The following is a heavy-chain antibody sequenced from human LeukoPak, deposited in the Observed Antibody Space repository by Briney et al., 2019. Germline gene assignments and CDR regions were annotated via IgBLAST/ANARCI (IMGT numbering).Heavy chain of an antibody. D-gene: IGHD6-13*01. CDR1: GFTVSSNY. CDR3: ARVQKGIAAAGTGGGWFEP. CDR2: ISSGGNT. V-gene: IGHV3-53*01. Sequence: PGGSLRLSCAVSGFTVSSNYMSWVRQAPGKGLEWVSAISSGGNTYFADSVKGRFTISGDNSKNTLYLQMNSLRADDTAVYYCARVQKGIAAAGTGGGWFEPWGQGTLVTVSA. J-gene: IGHJ5*02.